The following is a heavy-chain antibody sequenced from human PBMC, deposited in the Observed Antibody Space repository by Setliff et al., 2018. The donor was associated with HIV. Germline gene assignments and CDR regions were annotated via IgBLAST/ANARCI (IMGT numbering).Heavy chain of an antibody. CDR1: GYTFTQYP. D-gene: IGHD1-1*01. V-gene: IGHV1-3*01. CDR2: INAGNGHT. CDR3: ARDYWKVLDY. J-gene: IGHJ4*02. Sequence: ASVKVSCKASGYTFTQYPMHWVRQAPGQRLEWMGWINAGNGHTKYSQKFQGRVTITRDTSASTAYMELSSLRSEDTAVYYCARDYWKVLDYWGQGTLVTVSS.